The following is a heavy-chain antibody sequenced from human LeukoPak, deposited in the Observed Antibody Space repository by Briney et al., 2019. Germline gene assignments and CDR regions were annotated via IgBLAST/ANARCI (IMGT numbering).Heavy chain of an antibody. Sequence: SGTLSLTCAVSGGSISSNNWWGWVRQPPGKGLEWIGEIYHSGSPNYNPSLKSRVTISVDKSRNHYSLNLSSVTAADTAVYYCARVNINNWHSCDYWGQGTLVTVSS. CDR2: IYHSGSP. J-gene: IGHJ4*02. V-gene: IGHV4-4*02. D-gene: IGHD1-1*01. CDR3: ARVNINNWHSCDY. CDR1: GGSISSNNW.